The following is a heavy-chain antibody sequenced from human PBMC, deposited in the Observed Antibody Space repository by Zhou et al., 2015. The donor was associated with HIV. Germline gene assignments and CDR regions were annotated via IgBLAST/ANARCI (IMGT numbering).Heavy chain of an antibody. J-gene: IGHJ6*03. V-gene: IGHV1-69*01. CDR1: GGTFSSYA. Sequence: QVQLVQSGAEVKKPGSSVKVSCKASGGTFSSYAISWVRQAPGQGLEWMGGIIPIFGTANYAQKFQGRVTITADESTSTAYMELSSLRSEDTAVYYCARRREMNSSSWYGMGYYYYMDVWGKGTTVTVSS. CDR3: ARRREMNSSSWYGMGYYYYMDV. CDR2: IIPIFGTA. D-gene: IGHD6-13*01.